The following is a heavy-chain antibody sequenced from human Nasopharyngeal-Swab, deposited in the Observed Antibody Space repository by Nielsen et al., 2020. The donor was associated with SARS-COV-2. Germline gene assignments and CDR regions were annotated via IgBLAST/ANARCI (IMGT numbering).Heavy chain of an antibody. CDR2: TNPNSGGT. CDR1: GYTFTGYY. V-gene: IGHV1-2*02. Sequence: ASVKVSCKASGYTFTGYYMHWVRQAPGQGLEWMGWTNPNSGGTNYAQKFQGRVTMTRDTSISTAYMELSRLRSDDTAVYYCAREYYYGSGEWAGPGMDVWGQGTTVTVSS. CDR3: AREYYYGSGEWAGPGMDV. J-gene: IGHJ6*02. D-gene: IGHD3-10*01.